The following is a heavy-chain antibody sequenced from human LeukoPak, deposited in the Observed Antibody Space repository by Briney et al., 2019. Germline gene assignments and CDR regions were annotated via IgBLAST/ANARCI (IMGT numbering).Heavy chain of an antibody. D-gene: IGHD1-26*01. V-gene: IGHV3-7*01. Sequence: PGGSLRLSCAASGFTFSSYWMSWVRQAPGKGLEWVANIKQDGSEKYYVDSVKGRFTISRDNAKNSLYLQMNSLRAEDTAVYYCARLIVGATTRYGAFDIWGQGTMVTVSS. CDR2: IKQDGSEK. CDR3: ARLIVGATTRYGAFDI. J-gene: IGHJ3*02. CDR1: GFTFSSYW.